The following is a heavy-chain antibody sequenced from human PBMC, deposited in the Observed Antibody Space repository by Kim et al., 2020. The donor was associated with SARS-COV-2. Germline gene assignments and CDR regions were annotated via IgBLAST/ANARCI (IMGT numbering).Heavy chain of an antibody. CDR3: ARHSWGYYYGSGSPGGLFDY. D-gene: IGHD3-10*01. CDR2: IYYSGST. J-gene: IGHJ4*02. V-gene: IGHV4-39*01. Sequence: SETLSLTCTVSGGSISSSSYYWGWIRQPPGKGLEWIGSIYYSGSTYYNPSLKSRVTISVDTSKNQFSLKLSSVTAADTAVYYCARHSWGYYYGSGSPGGLFDYWGQGTLVTVSS. CDR1: GGSISSSSYY.